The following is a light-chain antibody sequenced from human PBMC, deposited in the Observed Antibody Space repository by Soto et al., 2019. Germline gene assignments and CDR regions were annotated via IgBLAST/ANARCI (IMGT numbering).Light chain of an antibody. CDR2: GSD. CDR1: SSNIGSNT. CDR3: AAWDDSLNGVV. V-gene: IGLV1-44*01. J-gene: IGLJ2*01. Sequence: QSVLTQPPSASGTPGQRVTISCSGSSSNIGSNTVNWYHQLPGTAPKLLIYGSDQRPSGVPDRFSGSKSGTSASLAISGLQSEDEGDYYCAAWDDSLNGVVFGGGTKLTVL.